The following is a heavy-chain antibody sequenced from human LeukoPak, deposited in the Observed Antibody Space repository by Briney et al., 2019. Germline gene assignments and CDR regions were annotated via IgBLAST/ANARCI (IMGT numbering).Heavy chain of an antibody. CDR2: I. J-gene: IGHJ6*04. V-gene: IGHV3-48*03. CDR1: GFTFSSYE. D-gene: IGHD3-10*02. CDR3: AELGITMIGGV. Sequence: GGSLRLSCAASGFTFSSYEMNWVRQAPGKGLEWVSYIYYADSVKGRFTISRDNAKNSLYLQMNSQRAEDTAVYYCAELGITMIGGVWGKGTTVTISS.